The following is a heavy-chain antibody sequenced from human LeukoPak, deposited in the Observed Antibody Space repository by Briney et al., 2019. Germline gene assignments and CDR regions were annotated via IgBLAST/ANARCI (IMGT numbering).Heavy chain of an antibody. D-gene: IGHD5-18*01. V-gene: IGHV3-48*03. Sequence: PGGSLRLSCAASGFTFSSFEMNWVRQAPGKGLECVSYISSSGSTINYADSVKGRFTISRDNAKNSLYLQMDSLRGEDTAVYYCARVGYSYGYYYYGMDVWGQGTTVTVSS. CDR3: ARVGYSYGYYYYGMDV. J-gene: IGHJ6*02. CDR1: GFTFSSFE. CDR2: ISSSGSTI.